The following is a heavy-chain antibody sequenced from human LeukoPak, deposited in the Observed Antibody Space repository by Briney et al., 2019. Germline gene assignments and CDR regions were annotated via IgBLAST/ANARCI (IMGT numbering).Heavy chain of an antibody. CDR2: IYYSGST. Sequence: SETLSLTCTVSGGSISSNYWSWIRQLPGKELEWIGYIYYSGSTNYNPSLESRVTISVDTSKNQFSLKLSSVTAADTAMYYCARIRVAVAGFDYWGQGTLVTVSS. D-gene: IGHD6-19*01. V-gene: IGHV4-59*01. CDR1: GGSISSNY. CDR3: ARIRVAVAGFDY. J-gene: IGHJ4*02.